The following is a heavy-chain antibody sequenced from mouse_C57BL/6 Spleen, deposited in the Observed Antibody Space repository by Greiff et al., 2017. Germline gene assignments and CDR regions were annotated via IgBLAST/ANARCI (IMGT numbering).Heavy chain of an antibody. D-gene: IGHD2-4*01. V-gene: IGHV1-63*01. CDR3: ARGDYYDYDGGGYYAMDY. J-gene: IGHJ4*01. CDR1: GYTFTNYW. Sequence: QVQLQQSGAELVRPGTSVKMSCKASGYTFTNYWIGWAKQRPGHGLEWIGDIYPGGGYTNYNEKFKGKDTLTADKSSSTAYMQFSSLTSEDSAIYYCARGDYYDYDGGGYYAMDYWGQGTSVTVSS. CDR2: IYPGGGYT.